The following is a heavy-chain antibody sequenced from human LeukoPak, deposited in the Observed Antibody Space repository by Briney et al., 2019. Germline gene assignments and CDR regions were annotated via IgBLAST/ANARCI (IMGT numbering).Heavy chain of an antibody. D-gene: IGHD3-22*01. CDR1: GFTFDDYA. V-gene: IGHV3-23*01. CDR3: AKDDLGLSTAYSF. CDR2: ISGRGGST. Sequence: AGRSLRLSCAASGFTFDDYAMHWVRQAPGKGLEWVSGISGRGGSTYYADSVKGRFTISRDNSKNTLYLQMNSLRAEDTAVYYCAKDDLGLSTAYSFWGQGTLVTVSS. J-gene: IGHJ4*02.